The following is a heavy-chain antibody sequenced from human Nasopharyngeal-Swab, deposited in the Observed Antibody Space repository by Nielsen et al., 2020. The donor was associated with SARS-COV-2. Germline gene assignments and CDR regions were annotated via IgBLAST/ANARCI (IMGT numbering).Heavy chain of an antibody. CDR1: GGAVRGYY. D-gene: IGHD6-13*01. CDR2: INNSGRT. V-gene: IGHV4-34*01. CDR3: AEKGYISSWYVY. J-gene: IGHJ4*02. Sequence: EALKISCGVYGGAVRGYYWNWGRQAPGKGLEWIGEINNSGRTPYNPSLKSRVTISLDTSQKQFSLKLTSVTAADTAVYYCAEKGYISSWYVYWGPGTLVTVSS.